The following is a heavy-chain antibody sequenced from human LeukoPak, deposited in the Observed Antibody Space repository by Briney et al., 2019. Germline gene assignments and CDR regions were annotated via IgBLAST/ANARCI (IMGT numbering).Heavy chain of an antibody. CDR1: GDSVSSNSAA. D-gene: IGHD1-20*01. Sequence: SQTLSLTCAISGDSVSSNSAAWNWIRQSPSRGLEWLGRTYYRSKWYNDYAVSVKSRVTINSDTSKNQFSLQLNSVTPEDTAVYYCARFVAGNGGLTGLNWFDPWGQGTLVTVSS. J-gene: IGHJ5*02. V-gene: IGHV6-1*01. CDR2: TYYRSKWYN. CDR3: ARFVAGNGGLTGLNWFDP.